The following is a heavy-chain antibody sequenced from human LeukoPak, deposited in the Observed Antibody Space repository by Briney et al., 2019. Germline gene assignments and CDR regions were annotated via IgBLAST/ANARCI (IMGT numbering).Heavy chain of an antibody. CDR1: GFTFSNYA. Sequence: PGGSLRPSCAASGFTFSNYAMSWVRQAPGKGLEWVSSITGSGGSTYYADSVKGRFTISRDNSKNTLYLQMNSLRAEDTAVYYCARDMSYGDYVFDYWGQGTLVTVSS. J-gene: IGHJ4*02. CDR2: ITGSGGST. D-gene: IGHD4-17*01. CDR3: ARDMSYGDYVFDY. V-gene: IGHV3-23*01.